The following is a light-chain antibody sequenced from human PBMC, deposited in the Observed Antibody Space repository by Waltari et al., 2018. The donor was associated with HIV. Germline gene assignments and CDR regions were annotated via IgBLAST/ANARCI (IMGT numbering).Light chain of an antibody. CDR3: QQLNTYPPDT. Sequence: DIQLTQSPSFLSASIGDRVTITCRAREDINEVLAWYQQKPGVAPKLLIYAASTLEDEVPSSFSGSGSGTDFTLTISSLQPEDFATYFCQQLNTYPPDTFGPGTKLEI. J-gene: IGKJ2*01. V-gene: IGKV1-9*01. CDR2: AAS. CDR1: EDINEV.